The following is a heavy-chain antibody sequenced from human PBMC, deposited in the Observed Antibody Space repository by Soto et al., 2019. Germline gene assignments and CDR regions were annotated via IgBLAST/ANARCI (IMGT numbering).Heavy chain of an antibody. J-gene: IGHJ3*02. CDR1: GYTFTKFG. V-gene: IGHV1-18*01. CDR2: LSTYREDR. D-gene: IGHD1-26*01. CDR3: ARISLGPAPTDAFDI. Sequence: ASVKVSCKASGYTFTKFGISWVRQAPGQGLEWLGWLSTYREDRNYAQRVQDRVSMTTDTSTSTAYMELRTLISDDTAVYYCARISLGPAPTDAFDIWGQGTMVTVSS.